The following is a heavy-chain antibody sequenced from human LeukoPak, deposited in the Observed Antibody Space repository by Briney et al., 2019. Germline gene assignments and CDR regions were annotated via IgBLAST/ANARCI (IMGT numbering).Heavy chain of an antibody. Sequence: GGSLRLSCAASGFTFSSYAMSWVPQAPGKGLEWGSAISGSGGSTYYADSVKGQFTISRDNSKNTLYLQMNSLRAEDTAVYYCAKAPTMSTVSYWGQGPLVTVSS. CDR3: AKAPTMSTVSY. CDR1: GFTFSSYA. V-gene: IGHV3-23*01. J-gene: IGHJ4*02. D-gene: IGHD4-17*01. CDR2: ISGSGGST.